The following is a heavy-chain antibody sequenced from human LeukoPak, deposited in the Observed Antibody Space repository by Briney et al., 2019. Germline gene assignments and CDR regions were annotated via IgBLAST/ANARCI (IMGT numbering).Heavy chain of an antibody. CDR3: ARLGDCSSTSCYMDV. CDR2: IYYSGST. J-gene: IGHJ6*02. V-gene: IGHV4-39*01. CDR1: GGSISSSSYY. Sequence: SAPLSLTYTVSGGSISSSSYYWGWIRQPPGRGLEWIGTIYYSGSTYYNPSLKSRVTISVDTSKNQFSLKLSSVTAADTAVYYCARLGDCSSTSCYMDVWGQGTTVTVSS. D-gene: IGHD2-2*01.